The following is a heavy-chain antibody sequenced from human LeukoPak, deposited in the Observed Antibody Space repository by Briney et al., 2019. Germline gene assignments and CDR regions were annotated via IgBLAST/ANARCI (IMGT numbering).Heavy chain of an antibody. CDR3: ARSVGATFPVDY. J-gene: IGHJ4*02. CDR2: FTSGSYI. Sequence: GGSLRLSCVASGFTFSSYTMNWVRQAPGKGLEWLSSFTSGSYIYYADSVKGRFTISRDNAKNSLYLQMGSLRAEDTAVYYCARSVGATFPVDYWGQGTLVTVSS. D-gene: IGHD1-26*01. V-gene: IGHV3-21*01. CDR1: GFTFSSYT.